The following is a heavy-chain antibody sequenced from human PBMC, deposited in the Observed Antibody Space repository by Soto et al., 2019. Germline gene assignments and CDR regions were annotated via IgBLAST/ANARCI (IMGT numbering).Heavy chain of an antibody. Sequence: SDTLFLSCTVSGGIISSSSNYLGWIRQPPGKGLEWIGSIYYSGSTYYNPSLKSRVTISVDTSKNQFSLKLSSVTAADTAVYYCATLWFGQGNYWGQGTLVTVS. J-gene: IGHJ4*02. D-gene: IGHD3-10*01. CDR3: ATLWFGQGNY. CDR1: GGIISSSSNY. CDR2: IYYSGST. V-gene: IGHV4-39*01.